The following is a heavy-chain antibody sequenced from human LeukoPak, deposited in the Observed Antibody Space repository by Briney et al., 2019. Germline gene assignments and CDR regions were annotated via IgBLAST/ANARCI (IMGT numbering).Heavy chain of an antibody. V-gene: IGHV3-21*01. CDR3: ARVGGVGATTNDY. D-gene: IGHD1-26*01. Sequence: GGSLRLSCAASGFTFSSYSMNWVRQAPGKGLEWVSSISSSSSYIYYADSVKGRFTISGDNAKNSLYLQMNSLRAEDTAVYYCARVGGVGATTNDYWGQGTLVTVSS. J-gene: IGHJ4*02. CDR2: ISSSSSYI. CDR1: GFTFSSYS.